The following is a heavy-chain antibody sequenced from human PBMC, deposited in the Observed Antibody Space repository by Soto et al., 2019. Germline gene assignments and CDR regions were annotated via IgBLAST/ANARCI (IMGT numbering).Heavy chain of an antibody. D-gene: IGHD3-10*01. CDR1: GGTFSSYA. Sequence: ASVKVSCKASGGTFSSYAISWVRQAPGQGLEWMGGIIPIFGTANYAQKFQGRVTITADTSTSTAYMELRSLRSDDTAVYYCARDLTMVRGVQTVWGQGTLVTVSS. V-gene: IGHV1-69*06. CDR3: ARDLTMVRGVQTV. J-gene: IGHJ4*02. CDR2: IIPIFGTA.